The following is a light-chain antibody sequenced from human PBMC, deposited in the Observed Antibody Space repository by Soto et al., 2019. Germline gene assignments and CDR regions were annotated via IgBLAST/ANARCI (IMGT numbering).Light chain of an antibody. CDR3: SSYTSSSTPYVV. V-gene: IGLV2-14*01. Sequence: QSVLTQPASVSGSPGQSITISCTGTSSDVGGYNYVSWYQHHPGKAPKLIIYEVSIRPSGVSNRFSGSKSGNTASLTISGLQAEDEADYYCSSYTSSSTPYVVFGGGTKVTVL. J-gene: IGLJ2*01. CDR2: EVS. CDR1: SSDVGGYNY.